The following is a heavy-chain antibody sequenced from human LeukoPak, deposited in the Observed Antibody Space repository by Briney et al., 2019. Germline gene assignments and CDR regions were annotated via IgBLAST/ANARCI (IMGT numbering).Heavy chain of an antibody. J-gene: IGHJ4*02. CDR2: ISAYNGNT. Sequence: GASVKVSCKXSGYTFTSYGISWVRQAPGQGLEWMGWISAYNGNTNYAQKLQGRVTMTTDTSTSTAYMELRSLRSDDTAVYYCARVGFTMVRGVILRGYYFDYWGQGTLVTVSS. CDR3: ARVGFTMVRGVILRGYYFDY. CDR1: GYTFTSYG. D-gene: IGHD3-10*01. V-gene: IGHV1-18*01.